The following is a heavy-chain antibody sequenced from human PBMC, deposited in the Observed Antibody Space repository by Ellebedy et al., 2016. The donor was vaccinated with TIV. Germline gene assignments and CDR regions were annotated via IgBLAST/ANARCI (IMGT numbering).Heavy chain of an antibody. Sequence: SETLSLXXAVSGGSISSSSYYWGWIRQPPGKGLEWIGSIYYSGSTNYNPSLKSRVTISVDTSKNQFSLKLSSVTAADTAVYYCARRGVLGYGGNWYFDLWGRGTLVTVSS. J-gene: IGHJ2*01. CDR1: GGSISSSSYY. CDR3: ARRGVLGYGGNWYFDL. V-gene: IGHV4-39*07. CDR2: IYYSGST. D-gene: IGHD4-23*01.